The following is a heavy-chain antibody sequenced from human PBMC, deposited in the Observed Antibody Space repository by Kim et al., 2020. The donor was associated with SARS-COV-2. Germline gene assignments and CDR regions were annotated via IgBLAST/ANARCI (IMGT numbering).Heavy chain of an antibody. J-gene: IGHJ4*02. CDR1: GFIFSSYE. D-gene: IGHD1-7*01. CDR2: ISDSGDSI. CDR3: ARDSGTGTSSTNHHFDY. V-gene: IGHV3-48*03. Sequence: GGSLRLSCAASGFIFSSYEMNWVRQTPGTGLEWISYISDSGDSIYYADSVKGRFTISRDNAKNSLYLQMSSLRVDDTAVYFCARDSGTGTSSTNHHFDYWGQGSLVNVSS.